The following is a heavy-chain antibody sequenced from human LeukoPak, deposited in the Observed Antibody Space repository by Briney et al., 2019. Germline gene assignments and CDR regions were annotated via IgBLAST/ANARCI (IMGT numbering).Heavy chain of an antibody. CDR2: FIPIFGTA. V-gene: IGHV1-69*05. Sequence: GASVKVSCKASGGTFSSYAISWVRQAPGQGLEWMGGFIPIFGTANYAQKFQGRFTTTTDESTSTAYMELSSLRSEDTAVYYCARGGQPLAYCGGDCYRPFDYWGQGTLVTVSS. J-gene: IGHJ4*02. D-gene: IGHD2-21*02. CDR3: ARGGQPLAYCGGDCYRPFDY. CDR1: GGTFSSYA.